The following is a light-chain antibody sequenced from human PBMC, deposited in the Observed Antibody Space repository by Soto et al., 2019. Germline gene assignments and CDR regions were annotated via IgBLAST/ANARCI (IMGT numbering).Light chain of an antibody. CDR1: QSVSSTY. CDR2: GAS. CDR3: QHYDSSQWT. Sequence: EIVLTQSPGTLSLSPGERVTLSCRASQSVSSTYLTWYQQKPGQPPRLLISGASSRATGIPDRFSGSGSGTDFTLTISRLEPEDFAVYYCQHYDSSQWTFGQGTRVEI. J-gene: IGKJ1*01. V-gene: IGKV3-20*01.